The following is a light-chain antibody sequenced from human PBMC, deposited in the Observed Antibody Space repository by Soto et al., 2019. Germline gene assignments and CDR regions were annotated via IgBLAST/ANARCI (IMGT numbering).Light chain of an antibody. Sequence: DIQMTQSPSTLSASVGDRVTITCRASQSMSSWVAWYQQKPGKAPNLLITKASTLESGVPSRFSGSGTETEFTLTINSLQPDDFAIYYCQQYKSFLGTFGQGTKVEIK. J-gene: IGKJ1*01. CDR3: QQYKSFLGT. CDR2: KAS. CDR1: QSMSSW. V-gene: IGKV1-5*03.